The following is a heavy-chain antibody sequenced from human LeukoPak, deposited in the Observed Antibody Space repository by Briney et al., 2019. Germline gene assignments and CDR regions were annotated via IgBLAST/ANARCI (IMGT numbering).Heavy chain of an antibody. D-gene: IGHD6-13*01. CDR1: GGSISSYY. CDR2: IYYSGST. CDR3: ASSSSWYGSPAFDI. Sequence: PSETLSLTCTVSGGSISSYYWSWIRQPPGKGLEWIGYIYYSGSTNYNPSLKSRVTISVDTSKNQFSLKLSSVTAADTAVYYCASSSSWYGSPAFDIWGQGTMVPVSS. J-gene: IGHJ3*02. V-gene: IGHV4-59*01.